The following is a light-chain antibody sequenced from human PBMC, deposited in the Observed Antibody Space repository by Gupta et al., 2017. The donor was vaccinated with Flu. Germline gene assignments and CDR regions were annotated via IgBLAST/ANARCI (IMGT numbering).Light chain of an antibody. CDR2: SGS. J-gene: IGKJ4*01. Sequence: EIVMAQFPATLSVSPGERATLSCRASQSVISNLAWYQQKFGQAPRLLIYSGSTRATGIPARFSGSGSGTEFTLTVSSRQSEDSAVYYCQQENEWPITFGGGTKVEI. CDR3: QQENEWPIT. CDR1: QSVISN. V-gene: IGKV3-15*01.